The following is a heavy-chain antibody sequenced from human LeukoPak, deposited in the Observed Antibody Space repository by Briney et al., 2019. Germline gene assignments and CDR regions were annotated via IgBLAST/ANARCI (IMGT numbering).Heavy chain of an antibody. J-gene: IGHJ6*02. V-gene: IGHV3-23*01. D-gene: IGHD6-19*01. Sequence: GALRLSCAASGFTFSGYAMRWVRHAPGGGVGWVSAISVSGGSTYYADSVQGRFTISRDNSKNTLYLQMNSLRAEDTAVYYCAKDGIIAVAGYYYYGMDVWGRGTTVTVSS. CDR2: ISVSGGST. CDR1: GFTFSGYA. CDR3: AKDGIIAVAGYYYYGMDV.